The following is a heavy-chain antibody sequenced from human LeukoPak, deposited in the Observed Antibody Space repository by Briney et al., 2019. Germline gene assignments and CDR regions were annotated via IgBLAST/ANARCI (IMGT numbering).Heavy chain of an antibody. D-gene: IGHD5-18*01. Sequence: SETLSLTCAVYGGSFSGYYWSWIRQPPGKGLEWIGEINHSGSTNYNPSLKSRVTISVDTSKNQFSLKLSSVTAADTAVYYCASRGYSYGSDYWGQGTLATVSS. V-gene: IGHV4-34*01. CDR2: INHSGST. J-gene: IGHJ4*02. CDR1: GGSFSGYY. CDR3: ASRGYSYGSDY.